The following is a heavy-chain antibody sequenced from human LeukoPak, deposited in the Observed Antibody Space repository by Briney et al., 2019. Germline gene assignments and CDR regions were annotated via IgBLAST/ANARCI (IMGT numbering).Heavy chain of an antibody. D-gene: IGHD3-22*01. CDR3: ARDRDAPYYYDSSGQPIYYYYYYGMDV. V-gene: IGHV3-21*01. CDR2: ISSSSSYI. Sequence: GGSLRLSCAAPGFTFSSYSMNWVRQAPGKGLEWVSSISSSSSYIYYADSVKGRFTISRDNAKNSLYLQMNSLRAEDTAVYYCARDRDAPYYYDSSGQPIYYYYYYGMDVWGQGTTVTVSS. J-gene: IGHJ6*02. CDR1: GFTFSSYS.